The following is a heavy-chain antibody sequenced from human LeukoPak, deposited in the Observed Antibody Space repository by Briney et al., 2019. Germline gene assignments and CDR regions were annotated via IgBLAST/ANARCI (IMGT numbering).Heavy chain of an antibody. CDR3: AKDRRAEAGHYWYFDL. D-gene: IGHD6-19*01. V-gene: IGHV3-23*01. CDR1: GFTFSSYA. Sequence: GGSLRLSCAASGFTFSSYAMSWVRQAPGKGLGWVSVISGSGGSTYYADSVKGRFTISRDNSKNTLYLQMNSLRTEDTAVYYCAKDRRAEAGHYWYFDLWGRGTLVTVSS. CDR2: ISGSGGST. J-gene: IGHJ2*01.